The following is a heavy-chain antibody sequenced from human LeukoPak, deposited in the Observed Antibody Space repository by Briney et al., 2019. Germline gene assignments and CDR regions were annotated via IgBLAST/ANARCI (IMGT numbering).Heavy chain of an antibody. J-gene: IGHJ4*02. CDR1: GYTFTGYY. D-gene: IGHD6-13*01. CDR3: ARVGGVAAAGTGGVY. V-gene: IGHV1-2*02. Sequence: ASVKVSCKASGYTFTGYYMHWVRQAPGQGLEWMGWINPNSGGTNYAQKLEGRVTMTRDTSISTAYMELCRLRSDDTAVYYCARVGGVAAAGTGGVYWGQGTLVTVSS. CDR2: INPNSGGT.